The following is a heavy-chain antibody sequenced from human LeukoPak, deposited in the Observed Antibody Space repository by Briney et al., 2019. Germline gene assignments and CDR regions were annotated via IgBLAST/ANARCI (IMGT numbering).Heavy chain of an antibody. CDR3: ARGNDYVWGSYPRPFYNWFAP. Sequence: PSQTLSLTCAVSGGSISSGGYSWSWIRQPPGKGLEWIGYIYHSGSTYYNPSLKSRVTISVDRSKNQFSLKLSSVTAADTAVFYCARGNDYVWGSYPRPFYNWFAPWAQGTLVTVSS. CDR2: IYHSGST. D-gene: IGHD3-16*02. J-gene: IGHJ5*02. CDR1: GGSISSGGYS. V-gene: IGHV4-30-2*01.